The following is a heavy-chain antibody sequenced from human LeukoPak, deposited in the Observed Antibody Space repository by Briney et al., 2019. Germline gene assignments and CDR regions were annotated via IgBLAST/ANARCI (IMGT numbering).Heavy chain of an antibody. Sequence: GGSLRLSCAASGFTFSSYGMSWVRQTPGKGLEWVSAISGSGGSTYYADSVKGRFTISRDNSKNTLYLQMNSLRAEDTAVYYCAKDSTTSDRFDYWGQGTLVTVSS. CDR3: AKDSTTSDRFDY. V-gene: IGHV3-23*01. CDR2: ISGSGGST. CDR1: GFTFSSYG. D-gene: IGHD4-17*01. J-gene: IGHJ4*02.